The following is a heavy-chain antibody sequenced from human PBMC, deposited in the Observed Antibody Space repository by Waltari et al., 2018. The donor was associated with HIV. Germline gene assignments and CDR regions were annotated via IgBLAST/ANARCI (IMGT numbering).Heavy chain of an antibody. CDR2: IYYRWST. V-gene: IGHV4-31*03. D-gene: IGHD3-3*01. CDR3: ARDHATIFGGGGRDYGMDV. J-gene: IGHJ6*02. CDR1: GGSISSGGYY. Sequence: QVQLQESGPGLVKPSQTLSLTCTVSGGSISSGGYYWSWIRQHPGKGLEWIGYIYYRWSTYYNPSLKSRVTISVDTSKNQFSLKLSSVTAADTAVYYCARDHATIFGGGGRDYGMDVWGQGTTVTVSS.